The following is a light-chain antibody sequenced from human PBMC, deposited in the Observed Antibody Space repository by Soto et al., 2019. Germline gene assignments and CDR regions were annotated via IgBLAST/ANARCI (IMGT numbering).Light chain of an antibody. CDR2: KAS. J-gene: IGKJ4*01. Sequence: DIQMTQSPSTLSASVGDRVTITCRASQSISTWLAWYLQKPGKAPKLLIYKASNLEGGVPSRFSGSGSGTEFNITISSLQPDDFATYYCQQYNTYPLTFGGGTTVEIK. CDR3: QQYNTYPLT. CDR1: QSISTW. V-gene: IGKV1-5*03.